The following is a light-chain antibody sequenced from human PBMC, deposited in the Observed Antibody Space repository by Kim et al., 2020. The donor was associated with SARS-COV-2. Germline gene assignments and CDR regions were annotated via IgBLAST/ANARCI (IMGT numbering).Light chain of an antibody. CDR2: GKN. V-gene: IGLV3-19*01. CDR1: SLRGCY. J-gene: IGLJ2*01. CDR3: NSRDSSGNHLV. Sequence: LGQTVRITCQGDSLRGCYASWYQQKPGQAPVLVIYGKNNRPSGIPDRFSGSSSGNTASLTITGAQAEDEADYYCNSRDSSGNHLVFGGGTQLTVL.